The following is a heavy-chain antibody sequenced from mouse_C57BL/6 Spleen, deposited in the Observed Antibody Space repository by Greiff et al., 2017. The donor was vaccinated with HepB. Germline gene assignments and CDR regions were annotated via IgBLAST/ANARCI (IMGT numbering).Heavy chain of an antibody. CDR3: ARGDGYVAY. Sequence: DVMLVESGGDLVKPGGSLKLSCAASGFTFSSYGMSWVRQTPDKRLEWVATISSGGSYTYYPDSVKGRFTISRDNAKNTLYLQMSSLKSEDTAMYYCARGDGYVAYWGQGTLVTVSA. V-gene: IGHV5-6*02. D-gene: IGHD2-2*01. CDR1: GFTFSSYG. CDR2: ISSGGSYT. J-gene: IGHJ3*01.